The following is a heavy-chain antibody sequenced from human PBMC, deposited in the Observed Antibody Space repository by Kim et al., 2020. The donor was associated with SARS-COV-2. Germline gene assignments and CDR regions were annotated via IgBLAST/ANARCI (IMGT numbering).Heavy chain of an antibody. D-gene: IGHD1-26*01. J-gene: IGHJ4*02. CDR3: AKATYRGSYYSDS. Sequence: YADSGKGRFTISRDNSRNTLYLQMNSLRPEDTAVYYCAKATYRGSYYSDSWGQGTLVTVSS. V-gene: IGHV3-30*02.